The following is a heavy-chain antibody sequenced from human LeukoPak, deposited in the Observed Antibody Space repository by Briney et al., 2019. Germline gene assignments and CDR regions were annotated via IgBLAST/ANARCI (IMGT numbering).Heavy chain of an antibody. V-gene: IGHV3-49*03. CDR1: GFTFGDYA. CDR2: IRSKAYGGTT. Sequence: PGGSLRLSCTASGFTFGDYAMSWFRQAPGKGLEWVGFIRSKAYGGTTEYAASVKGRFTISRDDSKSIAYLQMNSLKTEDTAVYYCTRDDFWSGYYPPRDYRGQGTLVTVSS. J-gene: IGHJ4*02. CDR3: TRDDFWSGYYPPRDY. D-gene: IGHD3-3*01.